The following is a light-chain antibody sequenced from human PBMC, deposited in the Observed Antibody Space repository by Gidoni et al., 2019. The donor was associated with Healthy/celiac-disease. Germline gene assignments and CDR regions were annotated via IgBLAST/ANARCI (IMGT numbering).Light chain of an antibody. CDR2: DVS. V-gene: IGLV2-11*01. CDR1: SSDVGGYHY. Sequence: QSALTQPRSVSGSPGQSVTISCTGISSDVGGYHYFSWYQQHPGKAPKLMIYDVSTRPSGVPDRFSGSKSGNTGSLTISGLQAEDEADYYCCSYAGSYTLTFGGGTKLTVL. J-gene: IGLJ2*01. CDR3: CSYAGSYTLT.